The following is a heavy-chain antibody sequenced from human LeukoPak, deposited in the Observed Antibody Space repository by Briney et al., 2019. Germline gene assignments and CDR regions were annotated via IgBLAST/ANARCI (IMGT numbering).Heavy chain of an antibody. D-gene: IGHD2-2*01. CDR3: ARGGKYQLPKGDWFDP. V-gene: IGHV1-18*01. CDR2: ISVYNGNT. J-gene: IGHJ5*02. CDR1: GYTFTSYG. Sequence: ASVKVSCKASGYTFTSYGISWVRQAPGQGLEWMGWISVYNGNTNYAQKLQGRVTMTTDTSTSTAYMELRSLRSDDTAVYYCARGGKYQLPKGDWFDPWGQGTLSPSPQ.